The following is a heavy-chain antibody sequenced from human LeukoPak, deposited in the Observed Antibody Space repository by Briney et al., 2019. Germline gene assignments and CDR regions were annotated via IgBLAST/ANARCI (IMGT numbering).Heavy chain of an antibody. CDR2: INHSGST. Sequence: SETLSLTCAVYGRSFSGYYWSWIRQTPGKGLEWIGEINHSGSTNYNPSLKSRGTISVDTSKNQFSLKLSSVTAADTAVYYCARGGGGSSWTGGEFDYWGQGTLVTVSS. J-gene: IGHJ4*02. CDR3: ARGGGGSSWTGGEFDY. D-gene: IGHD6-13*01. V-gene: IGHV4-34*01. CDR1: GRSFSGYY.